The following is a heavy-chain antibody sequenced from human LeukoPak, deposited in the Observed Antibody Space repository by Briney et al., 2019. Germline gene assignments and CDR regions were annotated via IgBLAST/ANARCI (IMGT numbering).Heavy chain of an antibody. V-gene: IGHV4-59*01. D-gene: IGHD6-6*01. Sequence: SETLSLTCTVSGGSISSYYWSWIRQPPGKGLEWIGYIYYSGSTNYNPSLKSRVTISVDTSKNQFSLKLSSVTAADTAVYYCARQYSSSLHYYYYYGMDVRGQGTTVTVSS. J-gene: IGHJ6*02. CDR2: IYYSGST. CDR1: GGSISSYY. CDR3: ARQYSSSLHYYYYYGMDV.